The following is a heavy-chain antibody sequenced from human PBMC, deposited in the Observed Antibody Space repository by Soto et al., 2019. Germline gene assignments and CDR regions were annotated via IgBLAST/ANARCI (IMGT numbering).Heavy chain of an antibody. J-gene: IGHJ6*03. CDR2: MYYSGST. CDR3: ARGPYYDLIWNYYYMDV. V-gene: IGHV4-59*08. D-gene: IGHD3-16*01. Sequence: QVQLQESGPGLVKPSETLSLSCSVSGGSISGHYWSWVRQTPGKGLEWIVYMYYSGSTNYTPSLKSRVTISVDTSKHHFSLRLTSVTAADTAVYYCARGPYYDLIWNYYYMDVWGKGTTVTVSS. CDR1: GGSISGHY.